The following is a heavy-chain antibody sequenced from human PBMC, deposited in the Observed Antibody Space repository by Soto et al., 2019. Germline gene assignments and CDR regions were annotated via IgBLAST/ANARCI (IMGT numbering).Heavy chain of an antibody. CDR2: INHSGST. J-gene: IGHJ4*02. D-gene: IGHD5-18*01. CDR1: GGSFSGYY. Sequence: PSETLSLTCAVYGGSFSGYYCSWIRQPPGKGLEWIGEINHSGSTNYNPSLKSRVTISVDTSKNQFSLKLSSVTAADTAVYYCARGGTLGTAMVWARRSYFDYWGQGTLVTGLL. V-gene: IGHV4-34*01. CDR3: ARGGTLGTAMVWARRSYFDY.